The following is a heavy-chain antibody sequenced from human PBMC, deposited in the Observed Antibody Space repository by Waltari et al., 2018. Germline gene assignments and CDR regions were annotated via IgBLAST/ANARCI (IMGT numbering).Heavy chain of an antibody. CDR1: GLIFSRYD. J-gene: IGHJ4*02. Sequence: QVYLMASGGVVVLPGGSLRISCVASGLIFSRYDMHWVRQAPGKGLEWVALIRYDGSRKFYADSVKARFTISRDNSRDTLFLQMNSLRSPDTAIYYCATDMSTSSPPLWGRGTLVTVSS. V-gene: IGHV3-30*02. CDR2: IRYDGSRK. CDR3: ATDMSTSSPPL.